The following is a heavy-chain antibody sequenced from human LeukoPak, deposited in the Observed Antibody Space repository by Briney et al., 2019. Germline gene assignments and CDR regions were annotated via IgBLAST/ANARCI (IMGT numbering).Heavy chain of an antibody. J-gene: IGHJ4*02. CDR3: ARGGLAIYFDY. CDR1: GGSFSGYY. Sequence: SETLSLTCVVYGGSFSGYYWSWIRQPPGKGLEWIGEITHSGTTNYNPSLKSRVTISVDTSKNQFSLKLTSVTAADTGAYYCARGGLAIYFDYWGQGTLVPVSS. D-gene: IGHD6-19*01. V-gene: IGHV4-34*01. CDR2: ITHSGTT.